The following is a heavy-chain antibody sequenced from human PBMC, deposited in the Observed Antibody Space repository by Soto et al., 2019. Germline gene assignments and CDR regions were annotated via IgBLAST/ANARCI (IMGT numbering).Heavy chain of an antibody. J-gene: IGHJ5*02. D-gene: IGHD5-18*01. CDR2: INPNSGDT. CDR1: GYTFTIYY. V-gene: IGHV1-2*02. Sequence: ASVKVSCKACGYTFTIYYMHWVLQAPGQGLEWLGWINPNSGDTHYGQHFQGRVTLIADTSINTTYMQLSSLAPGDTAMYYCARDLRGYSNWFHPWGQGTLVTV. CDR3: ARDLRGYSNWFHP.